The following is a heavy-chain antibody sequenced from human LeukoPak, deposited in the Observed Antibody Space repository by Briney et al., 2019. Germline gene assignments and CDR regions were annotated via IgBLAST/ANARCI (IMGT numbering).Heavy chain of an antibody. CDR2: ISSSSSYI. CDR1: GFTFSSYS. Sequence: GGSLRLSCAASGFTFSSYSMNWVRQAPGKGLEWVSSISSSSSYIYYADSVKGRFTFSRDNAKNSLYLQMNSLRAEDTAVYYCARGVGGIAAAGIYAFDIWGQGTMVTVSS. J-gene: IGHJ3*02. D-gene: IGHD6-13*01. V-gene: IGHV3-21*01. CDR3: ARGVGGIAAAGIYAFDI.